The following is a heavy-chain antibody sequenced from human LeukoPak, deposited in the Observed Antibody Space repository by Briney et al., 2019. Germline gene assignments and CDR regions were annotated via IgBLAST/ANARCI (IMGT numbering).Heavy chain of an antibody. CDR1: GGFSRNNY. V-gene: IGHV4-59*01. Sequence: SETLSLTCTVSGGFSRNNYWSWIRQPPGKGLEWIGYVYESGSTNYNPSLKSRVTISADTSKNQFSLKLSFVTAADTAVYYCAALELRGAFDIWGQGTMVTVSS. D-gene: IGHD1-26*01. CDR3: AALELRGAFDI. J-gene: IGHJ3*02. CDR2: VYESGST.